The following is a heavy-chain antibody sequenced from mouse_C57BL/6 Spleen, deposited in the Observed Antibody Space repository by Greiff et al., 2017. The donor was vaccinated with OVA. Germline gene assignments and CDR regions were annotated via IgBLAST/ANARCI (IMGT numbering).Heavy chain of an antibody. J-gene: IGHJ2*01. CDR3: ARRGYDYDGPFDY. CDR1: GYAFSSYW. Sequence: VQLQESGAELVKPGASVKISCKASGYAFSSYWMNWVKQRPGKGLEWIGQIYPGDGDTNYNGKFKGKATLTADKSSSTAYMQLSRLTSEDSAVYFCARRGYDYDGPFDYWGQGTTLTVSS. D-gene: IGHD2-4*01. V-gene: IGHV1-80*01. CDR2: IYPGDGDT.